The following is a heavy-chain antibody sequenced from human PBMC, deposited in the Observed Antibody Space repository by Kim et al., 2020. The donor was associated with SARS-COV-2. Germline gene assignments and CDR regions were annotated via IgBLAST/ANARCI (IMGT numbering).Heavy chain of an antibody. D-gene: IGHD1-26*01. V-gene: IGHV3-30-3*01. CDR2: ISYDGSNK. CDR1: GFTFSSYA. CDR3: ERDLAVGATTATGRDV. Sequence: GGSLRLSCAASGFTFSSYAMHWVRQAPGKGLEWVAVISYDGSNKYYADSVKGRFTISRDNSKNTLYLQMNSLRAEDTAVYYCERDLAVGATTATGRDVWG. J-gene: IGHJ6*01.